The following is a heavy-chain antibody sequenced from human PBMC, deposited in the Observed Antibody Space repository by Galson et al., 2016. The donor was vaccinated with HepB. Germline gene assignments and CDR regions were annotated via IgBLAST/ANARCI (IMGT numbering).Heavy chain of an antibody. J-gene: IGHJ4*02. CDR1: GYPFSTFA. Sequence: SLRLSCAASGYPFSTFAMSWVRQTPRKRLEWVSSISAGGATYYADSVRGRFTISRDNSKNTLYLQMNSLRTEDTAVYHCAKSSTTCYELDGDPCLPLFEYWGPGTLVTVSS. V-gene: IGHV3-23*01. CDR2: ISAGGAT. D-gene: IGHD2-2*01. CDR3: AKSSTTCYELDGDPCLPLFEY.